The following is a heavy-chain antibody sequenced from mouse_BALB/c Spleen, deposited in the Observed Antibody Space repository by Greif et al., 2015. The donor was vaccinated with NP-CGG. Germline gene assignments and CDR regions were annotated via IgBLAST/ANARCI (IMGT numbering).Heavy chain of an antibody. CDR3: ARSHYYGYGFAY. J-gene: IGHJ3*01. V-gene: IGHV1-7*01. CDR1: GYTLTSYW. Sequence: VKLVESGAELAKPGASVKMSCKASGYTLTSYWMHWVKQRPGQGLEWIGYINPSTGYTEYNQKFKDKATLTADKSSSTAYMQLSSLTSEDSAVYYCARSHYYGYGFAYWGQGTLVTVSA. CDR2: INPSTGYT. D-gene: IGHD1-2*01.